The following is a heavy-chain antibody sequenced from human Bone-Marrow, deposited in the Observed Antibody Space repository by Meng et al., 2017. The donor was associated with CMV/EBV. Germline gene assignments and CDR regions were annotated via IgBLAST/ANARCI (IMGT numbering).Heavy chain of an antibody. CDR3: ARGAQVEHY. CDR2: ISYDGSNK. Sequence: GESLKISCAASGFTFSSYAMHWVRQAPGKGLEWVAVISYDGSNKYYADSVKGRFTISRDNSQNTLYLQMNSLRAEDTAVYYCARGAQVEHYWGQGTLVPVSS. V-gene: IGHV3-30*04. D-gene: IGHD5-24*01. J-gene: IGHJ4*02. CDR1: GFTFSSYA.